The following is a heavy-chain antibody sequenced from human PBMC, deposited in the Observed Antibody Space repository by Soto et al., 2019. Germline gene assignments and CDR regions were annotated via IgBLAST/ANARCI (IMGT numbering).Heavy chain of an antibody. CDR2: IFYSGSD. D-gene: IGHD6-19*01. V-gene: IGHV4-61*01. J-gene: IGHJ4*02. Sequence: SETLSLTCTVSGGSVSSGNHYWSWIRQPPGKGLEWIAYIFYSGSDNYNPSLKSRVTTSIETSKNQFSLKLSSVTAADTAVYYCARRTPAVAFDYWGQGALVTVS. CDR1: GGSVSSGNHY. CDR3: ARRTPAVAFDY.